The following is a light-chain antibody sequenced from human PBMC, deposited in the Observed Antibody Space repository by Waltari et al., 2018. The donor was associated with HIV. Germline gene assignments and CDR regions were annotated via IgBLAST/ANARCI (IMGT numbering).Light chain of an antibody. V-gene: IGKV6-21*02. CDR3: LQSSSLPYT. CDR2: SAS. J-gene: IGKJ2*01. Sequence: EIVLTQSPDFQSVTPNEKVTITCRASQSIGSSLQWYKQKPDQSPMLHIKSASQAISGVPSMYSDSGSGTDCTLTIYTREAEEVATDYCLQSSSLPYTFGRGTKLEIK. CDR1: QSIGSS.